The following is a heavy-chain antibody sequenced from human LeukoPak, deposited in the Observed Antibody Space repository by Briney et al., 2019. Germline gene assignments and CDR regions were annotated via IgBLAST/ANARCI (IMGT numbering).Heavy chain of an antibody. CDR2: ISGSGGST. CDR1: GFTISDHY. CDR3: AGERGYSYE. J-gene: IGHJ4*02. V-gene: IGHV3-23*01. D-gene: IGHD5-18*01. Sequence: GGSLRLSCAASGFTISDHYMDWVRQAPGKGLEWVSAISGSGGSTYYADSVKGRFTISRDNSKNTLYLQMNSLRAEDTAVYYCAGERGYSYEWGQGTLVTVSS.